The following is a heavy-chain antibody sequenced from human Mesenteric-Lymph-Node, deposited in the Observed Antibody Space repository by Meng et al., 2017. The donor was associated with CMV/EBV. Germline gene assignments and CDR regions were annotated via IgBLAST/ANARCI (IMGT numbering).Heavy chain of an antibody. V-gene: IGHV3-74*01. CDR1: GFTFSSFW. D-gene: IGHD3-10*01. CDR2: INSDGSRT. CDR3: ARDRGGLDI. Sequence: GESLKISCAASGFTFSSFWMFWVRQGPGKGLVWVSRINSDGSRTSYADSVKGRFTISRDNSKNTLYLQMNSLRAEDTAVYYCARDRGGLDIWGQGTMVTVSS. J-gene: IGHJ3*02.